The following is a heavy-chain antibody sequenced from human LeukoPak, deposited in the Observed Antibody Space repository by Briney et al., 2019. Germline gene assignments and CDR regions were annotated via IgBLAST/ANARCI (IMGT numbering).Heavy chain of an antibody. CDR3: ARGAVPGTFDY. CDR2: IYYSGST. CDR1: GGSISSGGYS. V-gene: IGHV4-61*08. J-gene: IGHJ4*02. Sequence: SETLSLTCAVSGGSISSGGYSWSWIRQPPGKGLEWIGYIYYSGSTNYNPALKSRVSISVDTSKNQFSLKLSSVTAADTAVYYCARGAVPGTFDYWGQGTLVTVSS. D-gene: IGHD6-19*01.